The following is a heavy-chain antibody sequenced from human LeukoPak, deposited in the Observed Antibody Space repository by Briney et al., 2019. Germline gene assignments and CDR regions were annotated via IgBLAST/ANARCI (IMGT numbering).Heavy chain of an antibody. V-gene: IGHV1-8*01. J-gene: IGHJ6*03. CDR3: ARAFRSGPGVATISVHQRGYYYYYMDV. Sequence: ASVKVSCKASGYTCTSYDINWLLQATGPAPEEMGGMNPKSGITCYDQKFQGRVIMTRNTYISTAYMELSSVRSEDTAVYYCARAFRSGPGVATISVHQRGYYYYYMDVWGKGTTVTVSS. CDR1: GYTCTSYD. D-gene: IGHD5-12*01. CDR2: MNPKSGIT.